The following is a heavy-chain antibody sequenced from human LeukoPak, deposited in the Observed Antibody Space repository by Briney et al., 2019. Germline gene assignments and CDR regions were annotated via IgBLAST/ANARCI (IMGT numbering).Heavy chain of an antibody. V-gene: IGHV3-30*04. CDR3: ARDSSMLRGPLVIYYFDF. J-gene: IGHJ4*02. CDR1: GFTFSSYA. Sequence: GGSLRLSCAASGFTFSSYAMHWVRQAPGKGLEWVSVISYDGSNKYYADSVKGRFTISRDNSKNTLYLQMNSLRVEDTAVYYCARDSSMLRGPLVIYYFDFWGQGTLVTVSS. CDR2: ISYDGSNK. D-gene: IGHD3-10*01.